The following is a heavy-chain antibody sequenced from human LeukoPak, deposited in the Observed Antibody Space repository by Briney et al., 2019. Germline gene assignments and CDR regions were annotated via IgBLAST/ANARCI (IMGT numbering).Heavy chain of an antibody. CDR3: ARYDFWSGKLDY. CDR2: INHSGST. D-gene: IGHD3-3*01. V-gene: IGHV4-34*01. CDR1: GVSFSGYY. J-gene: IGHJ4*02. Sequence: SETLSLTCAVYGVSFSGYYWSWIRQPPGKGLEWIGEINHSGSTNYNPSLKSRVTISVDTSKNQFSLKLSSVTAADTAVYYCARYDFWSGKLDYWGQGTLVTVSS.